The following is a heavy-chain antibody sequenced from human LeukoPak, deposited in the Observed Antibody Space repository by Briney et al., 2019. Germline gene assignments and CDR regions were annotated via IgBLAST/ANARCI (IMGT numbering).Heavy chain of an antibody. CDR3: ARGRGGYNPLDY. Sequence: PSETLSLTCAVYGGSFSGYYWSWIRQPPGKGLEWIGEINHSGSTNYNPSLKSRVTISVDTSKNQFSLKLSSVTAADTAVYYCARGRGGYNPLDYWGQGTLVTVSS. V-gene: IGHV4-34*01. D-gene: IGHD5-24*01. CDR1: GGSFSGYY. J-gene: IGHJ4*02. CDR2: INHSGST.